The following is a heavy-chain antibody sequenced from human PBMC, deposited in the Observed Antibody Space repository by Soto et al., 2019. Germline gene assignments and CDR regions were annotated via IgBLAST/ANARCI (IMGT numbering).Heavy chain of an antibody. CDR2: ISSSSSYI. D-gene: IGHD6-19*01. CDR1: GFTFSSYS. CDR3: ASYYSSGWFPDAFDI. Sequence: GGSLRLSCAASGFTFSSYSMNWVRQAPGKGLEWVSSISSSSSYIYYAGSVKGRFTISRDNAKNSLYLQMNSLRAEDTAVYYCASYYSSGWFPDAFDIWGQGTMVTVSS. V-gene: IGHV3-21*01. J-gene: IGHJ3*02.